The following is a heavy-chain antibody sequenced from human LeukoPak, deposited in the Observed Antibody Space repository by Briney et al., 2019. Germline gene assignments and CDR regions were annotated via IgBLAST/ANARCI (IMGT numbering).Heavy chain of an antibody. CDR1: GYTFTSYG. CDR3: ARDRAIAVAGIAIDY. Sequence: ASVKVSCKASGYTFTSYGISWVRQAPGQGLEWMGWISAYNSNTNYAQKLQGRVTMTTDTSTSTAYMELSSLRSDDMAVYYCARDRAIAVAGIAIDYWGQGTLVTVSS. V-gene: IGHV1-18*03. D-gene: IGHD6-19*01. J-gene: IGHJ4*02. CDR2: ISAYNSNT.